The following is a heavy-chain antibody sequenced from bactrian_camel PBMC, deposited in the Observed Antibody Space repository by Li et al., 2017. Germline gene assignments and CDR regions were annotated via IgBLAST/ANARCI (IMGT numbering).Heavy chain of an antibody. Sequence: QLVESGGGLVQSGGSLRLSCVASGFAFSEHGMSWVRRPPGKDLEYVATSNTDGRTHYRESVEGRFTISQDNANNMIYLQMNSLRPEDTAMYYCAASKDCSLGYLNVNEYIYWGQGTQVTVS. CDR2: SNTDGRT. D-gene: IGHD2*01. V-gene: IGHV3S40*01. CDR3: AASKDCSLGYLNVNEYIY. CDR1: GFAFSEHG. J-gene: IGHJ4*01.